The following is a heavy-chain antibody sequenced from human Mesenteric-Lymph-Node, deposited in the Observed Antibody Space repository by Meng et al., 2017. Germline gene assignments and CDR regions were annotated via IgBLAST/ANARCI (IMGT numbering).Heavy chain of an antibody. J-gene: IGHJ5*02. CDR3: ARGQRSYSGSYPEWFDP. D-gene: IGHD1-26*01. CDR1: GGSISSGDYY. Sequence: QVHLGESGQGLVKPSQTLPLTCTCSGGSISSGDYYWSWIRQPPGKGLEWIGCIYYSGSTYYNPSLKGRVTISVDTSKNQFSLNLSSVTAADTAVYYCARGQRSYSGSYPEWFDPWGQGTLVTVSS. CDR2: IYYSGST. V-gene: IGHV4-30-4*01.